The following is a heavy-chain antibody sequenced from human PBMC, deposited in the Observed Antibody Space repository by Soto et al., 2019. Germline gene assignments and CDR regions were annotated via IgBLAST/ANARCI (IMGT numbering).Heavy chain of an antibody. CDR3: ARDPSVAARGFDY. V-gene: IGHV3-21*01. CDR1: GLTFSSYS. D-gene: IGHD2-15*01. J-gene: IGHJ4*02. CDR2: ISSSSSYI. Sequence: GVLRLSCAASGLTFSSYSMNWVRQAPGKGLEWVSSISSSSSYIYYADSVKGRFTISRDNAKNSLYLQMNSLRAEDTAVYYCARDPSVAARGFDYWGQGTLVTVSS.